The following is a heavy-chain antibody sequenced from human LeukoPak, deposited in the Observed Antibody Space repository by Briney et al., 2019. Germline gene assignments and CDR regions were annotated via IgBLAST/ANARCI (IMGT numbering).Heavy chain of an antibody. J-gene: IGHJ3*02. D-gene: IGHD4-11*01. CDR3: ARDFLQMRETFDI. Sequence: PGGSLRLSCAASGFTFSSYSMNWVRQAPGKGLEWVSYISSSSSTIYYADSVKGRFTISRDNAKNSLYLQMSSLRAEDTAVYYCARDFLQMRETFDIWGQGTMVTVSS. CDR1: GFTFSSYS. CDR2: ISSSSSTI. V-gene: IGHV3-48*04.